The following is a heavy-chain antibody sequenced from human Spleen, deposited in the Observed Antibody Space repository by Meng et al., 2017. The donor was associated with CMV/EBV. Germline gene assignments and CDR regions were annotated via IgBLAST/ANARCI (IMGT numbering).Heavy chain of an antibody. Sequence: QEGLVQSGAEVKKPGASVKVSCKASGYTFTGYYMHWVRQAPGQGLEWMGRINPNSGGTNYAQKFQGRVTMTRDTSISTAYMELSRLRSDDTAVYYCAHQAVAGTRGWFDPWGQGTLVTVSS. CDR3: AHQAVAGTRGWFDP. D-gene: IGHD6-19*01. V-gene: IGHV1-2*06. CDR1: GYTFTGYY. CDR2: INPNSGGT. J-gene: IGHJ5*02.